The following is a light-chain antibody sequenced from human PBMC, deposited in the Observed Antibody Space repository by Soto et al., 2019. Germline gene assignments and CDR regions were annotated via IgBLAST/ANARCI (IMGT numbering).Light chain of an antibody. CDR1: QSVRDNF. CDR2: RAS. J-gene: IGKJ1*01. Sequence: EIVLTQSPDTLSLSPGERATLSCRASQSVRDNFLAWYQQKPGQAPSLLIYRASSRATGIPDRFSGSGSGTDFTLTISRLEPEDFAVYYCQQYHYSPPVWPFGQGTKVQIK. V-gene: IGKV3-20*01. CDR3: QQYHYSPPVWP.